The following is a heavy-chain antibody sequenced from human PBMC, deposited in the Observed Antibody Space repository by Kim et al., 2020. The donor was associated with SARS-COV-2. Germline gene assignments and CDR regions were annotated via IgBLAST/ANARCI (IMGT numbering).Heavy chain of an antibody. D-gene: IGHD6-19*01. CDR3: ARAREGTSGWYYYFDY. Sequence: SLKSRVTISVDTSKNQFSLKLSSVTAADTAVYYCARAREGTSGWYYYFDYWGQGTLVTVSS. J-gene: IGHJ4*02. V-gene: IGHV4-34*01.